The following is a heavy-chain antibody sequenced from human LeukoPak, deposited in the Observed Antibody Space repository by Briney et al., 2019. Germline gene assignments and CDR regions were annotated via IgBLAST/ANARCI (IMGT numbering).Heavy chain of an antibody. CDR3: ARGRRFGYCSSTSCYILDY. CDR2: IYYSGST. D-gene: IGHD2-2*02. CDR1: GGSISSGGYY. V-gene: IGHV4-31*03. Sequence: SETLSLTCTVSGGSISSGGYYWSWIRQHPGKGLEWIGYIYYSGSTYYNPSLKSRVTISVDTSKNQFSLKLSSVTAADTAVYYCARGRRFGYCSSTSCYILDYWGQGTLVTVSS. J-gene: IGHJ4*02.